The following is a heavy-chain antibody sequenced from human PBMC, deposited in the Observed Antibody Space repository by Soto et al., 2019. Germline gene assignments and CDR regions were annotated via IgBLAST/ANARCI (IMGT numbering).Heavy chain of an antibody. Sequence: PSETLSLTCTVSGGSVSSGSYYWSWTRQPPGKGLEWIGYIYYSGSTNYNPSLKSRVTISVDTSKNQFSLKLSSVTAADTAVYYCARENYYYYGMDVWGQGTTVTVSS. CDR2: IYYSGST. CDR1: GGSVSSGSYY. CDR3: ARENYYYYGMDV. J-gene: IGHJ6*02. V-gene: IGHV4-61*01.